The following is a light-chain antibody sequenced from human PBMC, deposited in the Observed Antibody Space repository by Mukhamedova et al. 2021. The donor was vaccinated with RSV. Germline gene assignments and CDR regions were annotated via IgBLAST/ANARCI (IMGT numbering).Light chain of an antibody. CDR1: SSDVGGYNY. J-gene: IGLJ2*01. CDR2: EVS. CDR3: SSYTSSSTLV. Sequence: ISCTGTSSDVGGYNYVSWYQQHPGKAPKLMIYEVSNRPSGVSNRFSGSKSGNTASLTISGLQAEDEADYYCSSYTSSSTLVFGGG. V-gene: IGLV2-14*01.